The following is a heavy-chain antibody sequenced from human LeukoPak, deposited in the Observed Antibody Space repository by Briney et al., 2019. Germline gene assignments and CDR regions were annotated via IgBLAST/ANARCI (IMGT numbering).Heavy chain of an antibody. CDR1: GGSISSGGYS. CDR3: ARAYGELSWDY. Sequence: SQTLSLTCTVSGGSISSGGYSWSWIRQPPGKGLEWIGYIYHSGGTYYNPSLKSRVTISVDRSKNQFSLKLSSVTAADTAVYYCARAYGELSWDYWGQGTLVTVSS. CDR2: IYHSGGT. D-gene: IGHD3-10*01. J-gene: IGHJ4*02. V-gene: IGHV4-30-2*01.